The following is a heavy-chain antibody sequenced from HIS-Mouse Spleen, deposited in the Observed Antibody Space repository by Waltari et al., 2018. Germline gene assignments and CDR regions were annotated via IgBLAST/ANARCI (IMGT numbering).Heavy chain of an antibody. D-gene: IGHD6-13*01. CDR2: IYYRGST. J-gene: IGHJ2*01. CDR1: GGSLSSSSHY. Sequence: QLQLQESGPGLVKPSETLSLTCTVSGGSLSSSSHYWGRIRQPPGKGLEWIGSIYYRGSTYYNPSLKSRVTISVDTSKNQFALKLSSVTAADTAVYYCAREIPYSSSWYDWYFDLWGRGTLVTVSS. CDR3: AREIPYSSSWYDWYFDL. V-gene: IGHV4-39*07.